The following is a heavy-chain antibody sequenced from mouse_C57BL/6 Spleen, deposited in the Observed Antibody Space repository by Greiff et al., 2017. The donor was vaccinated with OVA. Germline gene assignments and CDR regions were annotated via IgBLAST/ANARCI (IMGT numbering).Heavy chain of an antibody. CDR1: GFTFSNYW. V-gene: IGHV6-3*01. Sequence: EVKVVESGGGLVQPGGSMKLSCVASGFTFSNYWMNWVRQSPEKGLEWVAQIRLKCDNYATHYAESVKGRFTISRDDSKSVVYLQMNNLRADNTGFYYGTAYSSYDYAMDYWGQGTSVTVSS. J-gene: IGHJ4*01. D-gene: IGHD2-5*01. CDR3: TAYSSYDYAMDY. CDR2: IRLKCDNYAT.